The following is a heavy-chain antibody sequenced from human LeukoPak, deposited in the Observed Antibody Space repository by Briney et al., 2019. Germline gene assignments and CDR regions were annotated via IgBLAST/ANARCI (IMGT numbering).Heavy chain of an antibody. CDR3: AREERYSSRYFTTLGGWFDP. Sequence: SETLSLTCTVSGGSISSSSYYWGWIRQPPGKGLEWIGSIYYSGSTYYNPSLKSRVTISVDTSKNQFSLKLSSVTAADTAVYYCAREERYSSRYFTTLGGWFDPWGQGTLVTVSS. J-gene: IGHJ5*02. V-gene: IGHV4-39*07. CDR1: GGSISSSSYY. CDR2: IYYSGST. D-gene: IGHD5-18*01.